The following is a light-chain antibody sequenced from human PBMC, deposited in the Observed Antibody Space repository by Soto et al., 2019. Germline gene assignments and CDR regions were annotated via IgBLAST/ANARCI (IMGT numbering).Light chain of an antibody. CDR2: EAS. Sequence: QSVLTQPASVSGSPGQSITISCTGTSSDVGGYNYISWYQQHPGKAPKLMMYEASNRSSAVSNRFSGSKSGNTASLTISGILAEDEADYYCRSYTSSSAYVFGTGTKLTVL. V-gene: IGLV2-14*01. CDR1: SSDVGGYNY. CDR3: RSYTSSSAYV. J-gene: IGLJ1*01.